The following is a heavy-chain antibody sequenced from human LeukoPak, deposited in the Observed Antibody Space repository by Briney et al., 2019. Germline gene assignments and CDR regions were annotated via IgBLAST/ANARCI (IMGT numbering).Heavy chain of an antibody. CDR1: GSTFSTYA. CDR3: AKDGGNGVMQQEY. J-gene: IGHJ4*02. D-gene: IGHD2-8*01. Sequence: GGSLRLSCAASGSTFSTYAMSWVRQAPGQGLEWVTAISGSGESTYYADSVKGRFTISRDNSKNTLYLQMNSLRAEDTAVYYCAKDGGNGVMQQEYGGQGTLVTVSS. CDR2: ISGSGEST. V-gene: IGHV3-23*01.